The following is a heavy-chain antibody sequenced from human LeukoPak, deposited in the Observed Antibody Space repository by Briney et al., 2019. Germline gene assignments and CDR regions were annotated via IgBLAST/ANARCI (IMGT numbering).Heavy chain of an antibody. CDR1: GGSISSGSYY. V-gene: IGHV4-61*02. CDR2: IYTSGST. D-gene: IGHD3-3*01. CDR3: ARVTSGGETEGSYYDFWSGYVDY. J-gene: IGHJ4*02. Sequence: SETLSLTYTVSGGSISSGSYYWSWIRQPAGKGLEWIGRIYTSGSTNYNPSLKSRVTISVDTSKNQFSLKLSSVTAADTAVYYCARVTSGGETEGSYYDFWSGYVDYWGQGTLVTVSS.